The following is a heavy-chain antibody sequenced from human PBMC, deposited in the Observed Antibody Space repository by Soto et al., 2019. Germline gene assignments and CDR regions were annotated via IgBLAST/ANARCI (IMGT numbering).Heavy chain of an antibody. CDR2: IVPIYRTA. Sequence: QVQLVQSGAEVREPGSSVKVPCKASGGTFSSYRINWVRQAPGQGLEWVGGIVPIYRTADYAQKFQGRVPITADESARTTYLELSSLKSQDTAVYYCARDSGAKLSSSWGQGTLVTVSS. J-gene: IGHJ4*02. D-gene: IGHD6-13*01. CDR1: GGTFSSYR. CDR3: ARDSGAKLSSS. V-gene: IGHV1-69*01.